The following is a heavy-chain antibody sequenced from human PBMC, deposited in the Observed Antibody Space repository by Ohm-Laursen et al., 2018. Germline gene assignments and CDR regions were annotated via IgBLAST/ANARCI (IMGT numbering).Heavy chain of an antibody. CDR1: GFTFSNFW. Sequence: GSLRLSCAASGFTFSNFWMNWVRQAPGKGLEWVSYISSSDSTMYYADSVKGRFTISRDNAKNSLFLQMNSLRAEDTAVYYCARDGTPEYTVVVTANAFDIWGQGTVVTVSS. J-gene: IGHJ3*02. D-gene: IGHD2-21*02. CDR3: ARDGTPEYTVVVTANAFDI. CDR2: ISSSDSTM. V-gene: IGHV3-11*01.